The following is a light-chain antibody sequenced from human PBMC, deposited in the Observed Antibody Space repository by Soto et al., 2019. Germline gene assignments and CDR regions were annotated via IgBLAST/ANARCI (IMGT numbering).Light chain of an antibody. Sequence: DIQMTQSPSTLSASVGDRVTITCRASQSVSTWLAWYQQKPGKVPKLLIYKAYSLESGVPSRFSGSGSGTEFTLTISSLQPDDFATYYCQPYNSNPLTFGGGTKVEIK. CDR2: KAY. V-gene: IGKV1-5*03. CDR1: QSVSTW. CDR3: QPYNSNPLT. J-gene: IGKJ4*01.